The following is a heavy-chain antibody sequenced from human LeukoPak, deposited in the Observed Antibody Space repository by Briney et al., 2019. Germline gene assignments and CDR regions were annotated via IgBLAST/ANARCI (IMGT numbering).Heavy chain of an antibody. D-gene: IGHD3-16*01. CDR3: ARGSQTNPYTY. V-gene: IGHV4-39*07. CDR1: GGSISGSSYY. Sequence: PSETLSLTCTVSGGSISGSSYYWGWIRQPPGKGLEWIGSIYYSGSTYYNPSLKSRVTISVDTSKNQFSLKLSSVTAADTAVYYCARGSQTNPYTYWSQGTLVTVSS. CDR2: IYYSGST. J-gene: IGHJ4*02.